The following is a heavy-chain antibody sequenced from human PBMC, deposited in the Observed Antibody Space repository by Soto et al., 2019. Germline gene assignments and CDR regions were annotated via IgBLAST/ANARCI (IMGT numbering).Heavy chain of an antibody. D-gene: IGHD3-3*01. V-gene: IGHV4-31*03. CDR2: IYYSGST. J-gene: IGHJ4*02. Sequence: SETLSLTCTVSGGSISSGGYYWSWIRQHPGKGLEWIGYIYYSGSTYYNPSLKSRVTISVDTSKNQFSLKLSSVTAADTAVYYCARAGRFLEWSWGQGTLVTVSS. CDR1: GGSISSGGYY. CDR3: ARAGRFLEWS.